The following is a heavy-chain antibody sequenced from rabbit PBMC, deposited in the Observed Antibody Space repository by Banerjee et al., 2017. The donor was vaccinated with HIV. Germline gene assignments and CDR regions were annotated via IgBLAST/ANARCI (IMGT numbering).Heavy chain of an antibody. J-gene: IGHJ4*01. V-gene: IGHV1S47*01. CDR2: IDPVFGST. Sequence: QEQLVESGGGLVQPGGSLKLSCKASGFDFSSYGVSWVRQAPGKGLEWIGYIDPVFGSTYYASWVNGRFTISSHNAQNTLYLQLNSLTAADTATYFCAREGASSSSDLDLWGPGTLVTVS. CDR1: GFDFSSYG. CDR3: AREGASSSSDLDL. D-gene: IGHD1-1*01.